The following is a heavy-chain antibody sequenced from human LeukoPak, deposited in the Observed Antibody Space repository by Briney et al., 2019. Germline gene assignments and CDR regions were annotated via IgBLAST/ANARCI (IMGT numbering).Heavy chain of an antibody. V-gene: IGHV3-30*18. CDR3: AKDQGVAVGATTSVYYYGMDV. J-gene: IGHJ6*02. D-gene: IGHD1-26*01. CDR2: ISYDGSNK. CDR1: GFTFSSYG. Sequence: GGSLRLSCEASGFTFSSYGMHWVRQAPGKGLEWVAVISYDGSNKYYADSVKGRFTISRDNSKNTLYLQMNSLRAEDTAVYYCAKDQGVAVGATTSVYYYGMDVWGQGTTVTVSS.